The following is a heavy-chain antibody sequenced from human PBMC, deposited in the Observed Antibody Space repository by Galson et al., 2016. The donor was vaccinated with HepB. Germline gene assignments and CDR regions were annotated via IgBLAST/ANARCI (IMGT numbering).Heavy chain of an antibody. CDR3: ARYQGLIPRFNFALDV. J-gene: IGHJ6*02. CDR2: ISGSAGTT. CDR1: GFSFSSYA. D-gene: IGHD1-1*01. V-gene: IGHV3-23*01. Sequence: SLRLSCAASGFSFSSYAMSWVRQAPGKGLEWVSSISGSAGTTFYADSVQGRFTISRDKSKNTLALQMNTLRDEDTAVYYCARYQGLIPRFNFALDVWGQGTTVTVSS.